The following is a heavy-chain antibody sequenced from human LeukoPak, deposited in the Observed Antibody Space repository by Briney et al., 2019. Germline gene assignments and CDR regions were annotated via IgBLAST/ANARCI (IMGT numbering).Heavy chain of an antibody. J-gene: IGHJ6*03. CDR3: ARGRYYYDNGGYQSPYYYMDV. V-gene: IGHV4-39*01. CDR2: IYHSGST. Sequence: PSETLSLTCTVSGGSISINSYYWGWIRQPPGKGLEWIGSIYHSGSTYYNPSLRSRLTISVDTSKNQFSLKLSSVTAADTAVYYCARGRYYYDNGGYQSPYYYMDVWGKGTTVTVSS. D-gene: IGHD3-22*01. CDR1: GGSISINSYY.